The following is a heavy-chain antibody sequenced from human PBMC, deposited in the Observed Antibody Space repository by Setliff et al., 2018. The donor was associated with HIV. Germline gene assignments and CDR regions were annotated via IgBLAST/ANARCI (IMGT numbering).Heavy chain of an antibody. CDR3: ARRRIARIAARLTWYFDL. CDR2: IYYSGST. Sequence: PSETLSLTCTVSGGSISRSSYYWGWIRQPPGKGLEWIGSIYYSGSTCYNPSLKSRVTISVDTSKNQFSLKLTSVTAADTAVYYCARRRIARIAARLTWYFDLWGRGTLVTVSS. J-gene: IGHJ2*01. V-gene: IGHV4-39*01. CDR1: GGSISRSSYY. D-gene: IGHD6-6*01.